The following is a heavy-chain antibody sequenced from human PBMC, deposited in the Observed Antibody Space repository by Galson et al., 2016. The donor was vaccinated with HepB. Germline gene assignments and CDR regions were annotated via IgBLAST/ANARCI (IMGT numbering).Heavy chain of an antibody. V-gene: IGHV1-18*04. J-gene: IGHJ4*02. D-gene: IGHD2-15*01. CDR3: ARQRWRELLLSTRLGYLDS. CDR2: ITTHNGNT. Sequence: SVKVSCKASGYTFTNYGISWVRLAPGKGLEWMGWITTHNGNTNYGQKFQGRASMTTDTSTSTAYMNLWGLTSDDTAIYFCARQRWRELLLSTRLGYLDSWGQGTLVTVSS. CDR1: GYTFTNYG.